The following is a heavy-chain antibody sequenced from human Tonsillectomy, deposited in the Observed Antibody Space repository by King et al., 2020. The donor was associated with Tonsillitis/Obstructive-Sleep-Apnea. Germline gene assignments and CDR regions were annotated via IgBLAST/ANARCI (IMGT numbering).Heavy chain of an antibody. J-gene: IGHJ5*02. D-gene: IGHD5-12*01. V-gene: IGHV3-43*02. CDR1: GFTFGDYG. CDR2: ISGDGGST. Sequence: VQLVESGGGVVQPGGSLRLSCAAAGFTFGDYGMHWVRQAPGKGLEWVSLISGDGGSTDYADSVKGRFTISRDNSKNSLYLQMNSLRIEDTALYYCAKGGYDYGLDPWGQGTLVTVSS. CDR3: AKGGYDYGLDP.